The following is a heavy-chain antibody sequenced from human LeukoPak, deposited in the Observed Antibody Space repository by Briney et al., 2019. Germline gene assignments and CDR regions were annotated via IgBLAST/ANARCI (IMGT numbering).Heavy chain of an antibody. CDR2: IYSGGST. CDR1: GFTLDDYD. J-gene: IGHJ5*02. CDR3: ASYKAYDYYDSSKSWFDP. Sequence: GGSLRLSCAASGFTLDDYDICWVRQAPGKGLEWVSVIYSGGSTYYADSVKGRFTISRDNTKNTLYLQMNSLRAEDTAVYYCASYKAYDYYDSSKSWFDPWGQGTLVTVSS. D-gene: IGHD3-22*01. V-gene: IGHV3-53*01.